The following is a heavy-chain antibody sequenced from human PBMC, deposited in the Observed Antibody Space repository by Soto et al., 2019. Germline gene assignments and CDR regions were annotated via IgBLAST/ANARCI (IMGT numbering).Heavy chain of an antibody. J-gene: IGHJ4*01. D-gene: IGHD6-19*01. CDR1: GYSISRGSY. CDR3: ARVHVMVVAGSTFDY. Sequence: SDTLSLTCTVSGYSISRGSYWAWIRQPPGKGPEWIASIYHGGTTFYNPSLKSRITISVDTSNNQFSLKLTSVTAADTAVYYCARVHVMVVAGSTFDYWGHGTLVTVSS. CDR2: IYHGGTT. V-gene: IGHV4-38-2*02.